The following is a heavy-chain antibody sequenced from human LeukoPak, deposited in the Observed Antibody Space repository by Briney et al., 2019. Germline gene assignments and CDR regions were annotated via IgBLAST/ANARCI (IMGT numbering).Heavy chain of an antibody. D-gene: IGHD3-10*01. CDR2: TYYRPKFNT. CDR3: ARGSHSSFDY. CDR1: GDSLSNNNVA. V-gene: IGHV6-1*01. Sequence: SQTLSLTCAISGDSLSNNNVAWSWIRQSLSRGLEWLGRTYYRPKFNTDHAVSVKSRIAINSDTFKNQFSLQLNSVTPEDTGVYYCARGSHSSFDYWGQGTLVTVSS. J-gene: IGHJ4*02.